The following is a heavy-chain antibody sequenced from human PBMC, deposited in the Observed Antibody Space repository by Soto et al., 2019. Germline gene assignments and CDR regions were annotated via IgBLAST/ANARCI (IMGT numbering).Heavy chain of an antibody. Sequence: QVQLQVWGTGLVKPSQTLSLTCTVSGGSISSGGYYWSWIRRHPGKGLEWIGYIYYSGSTYYNPSLKSRVTRSVDTAKNQFSLKLSSVTAADTAVYYCARVGGITLFDPWGQGTLVTVAS. CDR3: ARVGGITLFDP. D-gene: IGHD3-16*01. CDR1: GGSISSGGYY. CDR2: IYYSGST. J-gene: IGHJ5*02. V-gene: IGHV4-31*03.